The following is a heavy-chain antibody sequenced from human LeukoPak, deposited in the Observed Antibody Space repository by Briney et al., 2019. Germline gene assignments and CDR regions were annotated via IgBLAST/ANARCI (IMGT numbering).Heavy chain of an antibody. CDR2: IIPILGIA. Sequence: SVKVSCKASGGTFSSYAISWVRQAPGQGLEWMGRIIPILGIANYAQKFQGRVTITADKSTSTAYMELSSLRSEDTAVYYCARGGIAVADYFDNWGQGTLVTVSS. J-gene: IGHJ4*02. D-gene: IGHD6-19*01. CDR1: GGTFSSYA. V-gene: IGHV1-69*04. CDR3: ARGGIAVADYFDN.